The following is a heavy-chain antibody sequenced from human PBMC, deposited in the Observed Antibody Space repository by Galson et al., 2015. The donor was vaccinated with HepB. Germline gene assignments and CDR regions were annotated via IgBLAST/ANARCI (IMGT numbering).Heavy chain of an antibody. Sequence: SLRLSCAASGFTFSSYNMNWVRQAPGKGLEWVSSIRGSGTYIYYADSVKGRFTISRDNAKNSLYLQMNSLRAEDTAVYYCARDMRNTRGRHPADYWGQETLVTVSS. CDR2: IRGSGTYI. CDR3: ARDMRNTRGRHPADY. CDR1: GFTFSSYN. D-gene: IGHD2-2*01. J-gene: IGHJ4*02. V-gene: IGHV3-21*01.